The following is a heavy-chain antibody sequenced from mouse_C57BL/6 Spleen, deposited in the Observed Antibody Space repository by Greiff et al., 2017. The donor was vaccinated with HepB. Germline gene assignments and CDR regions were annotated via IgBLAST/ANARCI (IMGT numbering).Heavy chain of an antibody. CDR2: IWTGGGT. Sequence: VQLQQSGPGLVAPSQSLSITCTVSGFSLTSYAISWVRQPPGKGLEWLGVIWTGGGTNYNSALKSRLSISKDNSKSQVFLKMNSLQTDDTARYYCARDYGSSYDYYFDYWGQGTTLTVSS. D-gene: IGHD1-1*01. V-gene: IGHV2-9-1*01. CDR3: ARDYGSSYDYYFDY. J-gene: IGHJ2*01. CDR1: GFSLTSYA.